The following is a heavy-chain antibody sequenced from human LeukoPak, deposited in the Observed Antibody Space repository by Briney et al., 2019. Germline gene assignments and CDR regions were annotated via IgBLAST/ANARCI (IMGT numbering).Heavy chain of an antibody. V-gene: IGHV4-30-2*01. Sequence: SETLSLTCAVSGGSISSGGYSWSWIRQPPGKGLEWIGYIYHSGSTYYNPSLKSRVTISVDRSKNQFSLKLSSVTAADTAVYYCARGLGSGTSGGIWGQGTMVTVSS. J-gene: IGHJ3*02. D-gene: IGHD1-26*01. CDR3: ARGLGSGTSGGI. CDR1: GGSISSGGYS. CDR2: IYHSGST.